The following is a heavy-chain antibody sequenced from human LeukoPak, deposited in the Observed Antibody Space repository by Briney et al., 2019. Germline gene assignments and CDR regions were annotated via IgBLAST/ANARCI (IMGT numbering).Heavy chain of an antibody. D-gene: IGHD1-1*01. CDR3: ARSSPNWPFDY. Sequence: GGSLRLSCAASGFTFSSYAMSWVRQAPGKGLEWVVRIRNKANSYTTEYAASVKGRFTISRDDSKNSLYLQMNSLKTEDTAVYYCARSSPNWPFDYWGQGTLVTVSS. CDR2: IRNKANSYTT. J-gene: IGHJ4*02. V-gene: IGHV3-72*01. CDR1: GFTFSSYA.